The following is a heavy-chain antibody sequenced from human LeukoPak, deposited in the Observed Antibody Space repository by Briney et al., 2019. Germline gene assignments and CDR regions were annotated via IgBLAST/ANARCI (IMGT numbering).Heavy chain of an antibody. CDR3: ARVLRIAAYGMDV. D-gene: IGHD6-13*01. J-gene: IGHJ6*02. CDR2: IHSDGSIT. V-gene: IGHV3-74*01. CDR1: GFTVSSNY. Sequence: GGSLRLSCAASGFTVSSNYMSWVRQAPGKGLVWVSRIHSDGSITNYADSVKGRFTISRDNAKNTLYLQMNSLRAEDTAVYYCARVLRIAAYGMDVWGQGTTVTVSS.